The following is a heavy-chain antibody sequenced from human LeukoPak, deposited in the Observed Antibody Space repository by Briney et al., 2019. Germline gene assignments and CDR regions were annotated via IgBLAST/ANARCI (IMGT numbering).Heavy chain of an antibody. J-gene: IGHJ4*02. CDR2: ISSSGSML. D-gene: IGHD6-13*01. CDR3: TRRPYSSSWYYFDY. Sequence: GGSLRLSCAVSGFTFSDYYMSWVRQAPGKGLEWVSYISSSGSMLHYADSVEGRFTISRDNAKNSLYLQLSSLRVEDTAVYYCTRRPYSSSWYYFDYWGQGTLVTVSS. V-gene: IGHV3-11*04. CDR1: GFTFSDYY.